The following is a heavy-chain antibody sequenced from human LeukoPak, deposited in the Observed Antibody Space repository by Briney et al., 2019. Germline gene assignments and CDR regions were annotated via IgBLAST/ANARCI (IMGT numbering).Heavy chain of an antibody. V-gene: IGHV4-34*01. Sequence: PSETLSLTCAVYGGSFSGYYWSWIRQPPGKGLEWIGEINHSGSTNYNPSLKSRVTISVDTSKNQFSLKLSSVTAADTAVYYCARGSNSGYDYGWYYYYYYMDVWGKGTTVTVSS. CDR3: ARGSNSGYDYGWYYYYYYMDV. CDR2: INHSGST. D-gene: IGHD5-12*01. CDR1: GGSFSGYY. J-gene: IGHJ6*03.